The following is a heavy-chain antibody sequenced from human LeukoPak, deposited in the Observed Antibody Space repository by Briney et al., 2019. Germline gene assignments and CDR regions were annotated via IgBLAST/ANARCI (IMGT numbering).Heavy chain of an antibody. Sequence: GASVKVSCKASGYTFTSYGISWVRQAPGQGLEWVGWISAYNGNTNYAQKLQGRVTMTTDTSTSTAYMELRSLRSDDTAVYYCAREGIQLWWDAFDIWGQGTMVTVSS. CDR2: ISAYNGNT. J-gene: IGHJ3*02. V-gene: IGHV1-18*01. CDR3: AREGIQLWWDAFDI. D-gene: IGHD5-18*01. CDR1: GYTFTSYG.